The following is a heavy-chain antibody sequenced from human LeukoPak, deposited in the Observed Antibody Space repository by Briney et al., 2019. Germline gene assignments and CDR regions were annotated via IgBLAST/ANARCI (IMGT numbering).Heavy chain of an antibody. J-gene: IGHJ3*02. D-gene: IGHD5-24*01. CDR1: GFTFSSYA. Sequence: PGGSLRLSCAASGFTFSSYAMHWVRQAPGKGLEWVAVISYDGSNKYYADSVKGRFTISRDNSKNTLHLQMNSLRAEDTAVYYCARESPRWLQPAVRAFDIWGQGTMVTVSS. CDR3: ARESPRWLQPAVRAFDI. V-gene: IGHV3-30-3*01. CDR2: ISYDGSNK.